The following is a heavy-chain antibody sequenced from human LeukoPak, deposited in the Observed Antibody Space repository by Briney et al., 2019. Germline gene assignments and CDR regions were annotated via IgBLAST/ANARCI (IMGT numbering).Heavy chain of an antibody. CDR3: ARGFTASFDY. CDR2: IYSGGST. D-gene: IGHD5-18*01. Sequence: GGSLRLSRAASGFTVSSNYMSWVRQAPGKGLEWVSVIYSGGSTYYADSVKGRFTISRDNSKNTLYLQMNSLRAEDTAVYYCARGFTASFDYWGQGTLVTVSS. J-gene: IGHJ4*02. V-gene: IGHV3-53*01. CDR1: GFTVSSNY.